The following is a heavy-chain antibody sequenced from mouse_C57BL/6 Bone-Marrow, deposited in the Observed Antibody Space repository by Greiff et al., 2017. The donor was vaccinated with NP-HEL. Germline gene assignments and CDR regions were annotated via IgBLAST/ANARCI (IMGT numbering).Heavy chain of an antibody. CDR1: GYAFSSYW. CDR3: ARETAQAIAY. D-gene: IGHD3-2*02. J-gene: IGHJ3*01. Sequence: VQGVESGAELVKPGASVKISCKASGYAFSSYWMNWVKQRPGKGLEWIGQIYPGDGAPNYNGKFKGKATLTADNSSSTAYMQLSSLTSEDSAVYFCARETAQAIAYWGQGTLVTVSA. V-gene: IGHV1-80*01. CDR2: IYPGDGAP.